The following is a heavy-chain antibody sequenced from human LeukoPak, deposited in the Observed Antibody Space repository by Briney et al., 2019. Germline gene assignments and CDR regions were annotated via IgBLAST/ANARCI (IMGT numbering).Heavy chain of an antibody. CDR3: ARGRSLNAFGI. J-gene: IGHJ3*02. Sequence: SETLSLTCAVYGGSFSGYYWSWIRQPPGKGLEWIGYIYYSGSTNYNPSLKSRVTISVDTSKNQFSLKLSSVTAADTAVYYCARGRSLNAFGIWGQGTMVTVSS. V-gene: IGHV4-59*01. CDR2: IYYSGST. CDR1: GGSFSGYY.